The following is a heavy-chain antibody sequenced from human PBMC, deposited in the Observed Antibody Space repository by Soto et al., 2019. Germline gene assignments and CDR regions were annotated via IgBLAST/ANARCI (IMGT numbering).Heavy chain of an antibody. Sequence: SETLSLTCTVSGGSISSGDYYWSWIRQPPGKGLEWIGYIYYSGSTYYNPSLKSRVTISVDTSKNQFSLKLSSVTAADTAVYYCAGDGTYYDFWSGSRYYYYGMDVWGQGTTVTVSS. CDR3: AGDGTYYDFWSGSRYYYYGMDV. CDR1: GGSISSGDYY. CDR2: IYYSGST. D-gene: IGHD3-3*01. J-gene: IGHJ6*02. V-gene: IGHV4-30-4*01.